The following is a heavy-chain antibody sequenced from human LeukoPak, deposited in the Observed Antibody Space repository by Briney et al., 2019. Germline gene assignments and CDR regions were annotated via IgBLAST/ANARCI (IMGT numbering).Heavy chain of an antibody. D-gene: IGHD3-3*02. V-gene: IGHV1-46*01. J-gene: IGHJ4*02. Sequence: ASVKVSCKASGYTFTNYYVHWVRQAPGQGLEWMGVISPSVGSTTYTQKFQGRVTVTGDTSTSTVYMELSSLRSEDTAVYYCAKISLAALFDYWGQGTLVTVSS. CDR1: GYTFTNYY. CDR2: ISPSVGST. CDR3: AKISLAALFDY.